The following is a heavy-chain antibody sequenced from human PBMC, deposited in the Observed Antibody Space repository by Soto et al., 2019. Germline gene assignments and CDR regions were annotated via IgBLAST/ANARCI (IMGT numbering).Heavy chain of an antibody. Sequence: QVHLVESGGGLVKPGGSLRLSCPTSGFPFSDYYMSWICQAPGKGLEWLSHISPKSTYRNYADSVKGRFTISRDNTKSSLFLQMNSLGVEDTAVYYCVRGGGGGLFEHWGQGVLVTVSS. CDR3: VRGGGGGLFEH. CDR1: GFPFSDYY. D-gene: IGHD2-21*01. CDR2: ISPKSTYR. J-gene: IGHJ4*02. V-gene: IGHV3-11*06.